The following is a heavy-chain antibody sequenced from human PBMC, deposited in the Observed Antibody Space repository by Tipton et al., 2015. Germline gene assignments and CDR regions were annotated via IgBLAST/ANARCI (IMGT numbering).Heavy chain of an antibody. CDR3: ARDVNGGYFDM. V-gene: IGHV3-7*01. CDR1: GFTFSSYW. Sequence: GSLRLSCEASGFTFSSYWMSWVRRAPGQGLEWVGQIKHDGTEKWYLDSMEGRFTISRDNAKNSLYLQMTSLRVDDTAVYYCARDVNGGYFDMWGQGTTVTVSP. D-gene: IGHD2/OR15-2a*01. J-gene: IGHJ3*02. CDR2: IKHDGTEK.